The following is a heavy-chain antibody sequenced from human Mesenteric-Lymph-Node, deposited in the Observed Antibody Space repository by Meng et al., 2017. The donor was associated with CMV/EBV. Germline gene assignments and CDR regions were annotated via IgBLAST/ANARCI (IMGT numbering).Heavy chain of an antibody. Sequence: QGRLHQWGAGLLRPSEHLSGTFAVYGVSFSGYYWNWTRQSPEKGLEWTGETNHSGSTTYNPSFTSRIIISVDTSTNQISLNMSSVTAADTAVYYCARGSSYDILTGYFDYWGQGALVTVSS. J-gene: IGHJ4*02. CDR3: ARGSSYDILTGYFDY. V-gene: IGHV4-34*01. CDR2: TNHSGST. D-gene: IGHD3-9*01. CDR1: GVSFSGYY.